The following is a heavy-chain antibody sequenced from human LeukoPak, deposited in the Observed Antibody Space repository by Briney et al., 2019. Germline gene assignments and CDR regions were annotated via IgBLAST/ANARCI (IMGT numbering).Heavy chain of an antibody. CDR3: AREYYDSSGYYGPFDY. Sequence: ASVKVSCKASGYTFTSYDINWVRQATGQGLEWMGWVNPNSGNTGYAQKFQGRVTMTRDTSISTAYMELSSLRSEDTAVYYCAREYYDSSGYYGPFDYWGQGTLVTVPS. D-gene: IGHD3-22*01. J-gene: IGHJ4*02. V-gene: IGHV1-8*01. CDR2: VNPNSGNT. CDR1: GYTFTSYD.